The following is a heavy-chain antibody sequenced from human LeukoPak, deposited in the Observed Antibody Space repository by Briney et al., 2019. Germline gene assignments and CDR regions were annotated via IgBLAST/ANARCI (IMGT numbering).Heavy chain of an antibody. D-gene: IGHD6-19*01. CDR2: LFYDGTT. CDR3: ARGTLYSGWSYYFDY. Sequence: SETLSLTCNVFGGSINDPNYYWGWIRQSPGRTLEWIGSLFYDGTTYYNPSLKSRVTISVDMSKNHFSLRLSSVTAADTAMYYCARGTLYSGWSYYFDYWGQGSQVTDSS. V-gene: IGHV4-39*07. CDR1: GGSINDPNYY. J-gene: IGHJ4*02.